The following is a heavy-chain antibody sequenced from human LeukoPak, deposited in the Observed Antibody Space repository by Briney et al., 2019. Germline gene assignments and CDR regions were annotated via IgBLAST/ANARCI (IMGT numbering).Heavy chain of an antibody. CDR1: GGSISSGSYY. D-gene: IGHD1-1*01. CDR2: IYTSGST. J-gene: IGHJ3*02. V-gene: IGHV4-61*02. CDR3: AREGGQLERLGAFDI. Sequence: PSETLSLTCTVSGGSISSGSYYWSWIRQPAGKGLEWIGRIYTSGSTNYNPSLKSRVTISVDTSKNQFSLKLSSVTAADTAVYYCAREGGQLERLGAFDIWGQGTMVTVSS.